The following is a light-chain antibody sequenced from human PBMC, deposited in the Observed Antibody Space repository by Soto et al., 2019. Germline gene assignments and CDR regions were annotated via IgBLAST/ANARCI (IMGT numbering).Light chain of an antibody. Sequence: QAVVTQEPSLTVSPGGTVTLTCASSTGAVTSGYYPNWFQQKPGQAPTSLIYSTSNNYSWTPARFSGSLLGGKAALTLSDVQPEDEAEYFCLLYYAGAVVFGGGTKVTVL. V-gene: IGLV7-43*01. CDR2: STS. CDR3: LLYYAGAVV. J-gene: IGLJ2*01. CDR1: TGAVTSGYY.